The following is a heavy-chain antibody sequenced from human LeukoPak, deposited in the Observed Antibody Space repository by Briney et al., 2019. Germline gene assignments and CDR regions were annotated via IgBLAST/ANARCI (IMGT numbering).Heavy chain of an antibody. J-gene: IGHJ4*02. D-gene: IGHD6-19*01. V-gene: IGHV4-30-4*01. CDR3: STSGGWYFDY. CDR2: IYYSGST. CDR1: GGSISSGDYY. Sequence: NPSQTLSLTCTVSGGSISSGDYYWIWIRQPPGKGLEWIGYIYYSGSTYYNPSLKSRVTISVDTSKNQFSLKLSSVTAADTAVYYCSTSGGWYFDYWGQGTLVTVSS.